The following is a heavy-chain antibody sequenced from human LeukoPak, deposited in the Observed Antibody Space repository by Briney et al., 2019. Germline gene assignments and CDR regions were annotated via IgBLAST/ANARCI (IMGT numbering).Heavy chain of an antibody. J-gene: IGHJ4*02. Sequence: KPSETLSLTCTVSGGSISSSSYYWGWIRQPPGKGLEWIGSIYYSGSTYYNPSLKSRVTISVDTSKNQFSLKLSSVTAADTAVYYGAAYYDYVWGSPIDYWGQGTLVTVSS. CDR1: GGSISSSSYY. CDR3: AAYYDYVWGSPIDY. V-gene: IGHV4-39*01. CDR2: IYYSGST. D-gene: IGHD3-16*01.